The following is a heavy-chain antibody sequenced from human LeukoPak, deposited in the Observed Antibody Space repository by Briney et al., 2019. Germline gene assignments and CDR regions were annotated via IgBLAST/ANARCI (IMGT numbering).Heavy chain of an antibody. CDR2: IIPIFGIA. CDR3: ARMVDSSGPDIDY. V-gene: IGHV1-69*04. D-gene: IGHD3-22*01. CDR1: GGTFSSYA. J-gene: IGHJ4*02. Sequence: SVKVSCKASGGTFSSYAISWVRPAPGQGLEWMGRIIPIFGIANYAQKFQGRVTITADKSTSTAYMELSSLRSEDTAVYYCARMVDSSGPDIDYWGQGTLVTVSS.